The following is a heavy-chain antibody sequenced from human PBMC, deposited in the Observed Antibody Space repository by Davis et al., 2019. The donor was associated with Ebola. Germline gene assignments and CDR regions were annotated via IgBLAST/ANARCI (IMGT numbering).Heavy chain of an antibody. CDR1: GFTFSDYY. CDR2: INTDGSVT. D-gene: IGHD3-10*01. V-gene: IGHV3-11*03. J-gene: IGHJ6*02. Sequence: GESLKISCAASGFTFSDYYMSWIRQAPGRGLVWVSLINTDGSVTNYADSVKGRFTISRDNAKDTLYLQMNSLRAEDTAVYYCASGLRGYYYYYGMDVWGQGTTVTVSS. CDR3: ASGLRGYYYYYGMDV.